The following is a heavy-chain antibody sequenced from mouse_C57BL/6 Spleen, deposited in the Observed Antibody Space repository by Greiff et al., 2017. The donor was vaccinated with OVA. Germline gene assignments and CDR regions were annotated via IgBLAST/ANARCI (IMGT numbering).Heavy chain of an antibody. D-gene: IGHD1-1*01. CDR1: GYTFTDYY. Sequence: VQLQQSGPELVKPGASVKISCKASGYTFTDYYMNWVKQSHGKSLEWIGDINPNNGGTSYNQKFKGKATLTVDKSSSTAYMELRSLTSEDSAVYYCARFIYGSSYYAMDYWGQGTSVTVSS. J-gene: IGHJ4*01. CDR3: ARFIYGSSYYAMDY. V-gene: IGHV1-26*01. CDR2: INPNNGGT.